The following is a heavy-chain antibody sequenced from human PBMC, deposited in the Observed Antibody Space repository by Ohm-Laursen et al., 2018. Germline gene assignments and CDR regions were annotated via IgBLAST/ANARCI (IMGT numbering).Heavy chain of an antibody. D-gene: IGHD2-15*01. CDR3: AKSEWGSIDY. Sequence: SLRLSCAASGFTFSSYGMHWVRQAPGKGLEWEAVISYDGSNKYYADSVKGRFTISRDNSKNTLYLQMNSLRAEDTAVYYCAKSEWGSIDYWGQGTLVTVSS. V-gene: IGHV3-30*18. J-gene: IGHJ4*02. CDR2: ISYDGSNK. CDR1: GFTFSSYG.